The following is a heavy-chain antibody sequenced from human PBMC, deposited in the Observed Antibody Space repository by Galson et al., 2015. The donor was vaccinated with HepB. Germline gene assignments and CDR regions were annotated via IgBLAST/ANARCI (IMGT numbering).Heavy chain of an antibody. Sequence: SVKVSCKASGYTFTGYYMHWVRQAPGQGLEWMGRINPNSGGTNYAQKFQGRVTMTRDTSISTAYMELSRLRSDDTAVYYCARGTVSSYDWFDPWGQGALVTVSS. CDR1: GYTFTGYY. J-gene: IGHJ5*02. CDR3: ARGTVSSYDWFDP. V-gene: IGHV1-2*06. D-gene: IGHD3-10*01. CDR2: INPNSGGT.